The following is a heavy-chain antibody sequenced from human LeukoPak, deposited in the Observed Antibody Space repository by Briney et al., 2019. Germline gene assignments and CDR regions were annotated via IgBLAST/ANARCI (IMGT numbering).Heavy chain of an antibody. D-gene: IGHD4-17*01. J-gene: IGHJ6*03. CDR2: IYTSGST. V-gene: IGHV4-61*02. CDR1: GDSISSSNCY. CDR3: ARNTDYYYMDV. Sequence: PSETLSLTCTVSGDSISSSNCYWGWIRQPPGKGLEWIGRIYTSGSTNYNPSLKSRVTMSVDTSKNQFSLKLSSVTAADTAVYYCARNTDYYYMDVWGKGTTVTISS.